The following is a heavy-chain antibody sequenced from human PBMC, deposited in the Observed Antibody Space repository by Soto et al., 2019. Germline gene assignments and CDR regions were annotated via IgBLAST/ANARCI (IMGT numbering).Heavy chain of an antibody. J-gene: IGHJ4*02. V-gene: IGHV1-18*01. D-gene: IGHD5-12*01. CDR2: ISAYNGNT. CDR3: ARLVPDIVATAPFFDY. Sequence: ASVKVSCKASGYTFTSYGIGWVRQAPGQGLEWMGWISAYNGNTNYAQKLQGRVTMTTDTSTSTAYMELRSLRSDDTAVHYCARLVPDIVATAPFFDYWGQGTLVTVSS. CDR1: GYTFTSYG.